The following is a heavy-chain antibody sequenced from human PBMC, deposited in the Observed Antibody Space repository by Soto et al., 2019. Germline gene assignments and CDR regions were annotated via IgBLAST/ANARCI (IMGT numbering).Heavy chain of an antibody. D-gene: IGHD2-2*01. Sequence: PVESLKISCNGSGYSFTSYWIGWVGQMPRKGLEWMGIIYPGDSDTRYSPSFQGQVTISADKSISTAYLQWSSLKASDTAMYYCARRYCSSTSCYLNAFDIWGQGTMVTVSS. CDR2: IYPGDSDT. CDR3: ARRYCSSTSCYLNAFDI. V-gene: IGHV5-51*01. CDR1: GYSFTSYW. J-gene: IGHJ3*02.